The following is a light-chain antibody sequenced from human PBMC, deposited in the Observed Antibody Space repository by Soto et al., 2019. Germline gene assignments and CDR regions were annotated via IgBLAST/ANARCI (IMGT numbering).Light chain of an antibody. V-gene: IGKV3-20*01. Sequence: EIVLTQSPGTLSLSPGERATLSCRASQSVSSSYLAWYQQKPGQAPRLIMYDASNRASGIPARFSGSGSGTDYTLTISSLQPEDFATYYCQQADTFPITFGQGTRLEIK. CDR2: DAS. CDR3: QQADTFPIT. CDR1: QSVSSSY. J-gene: IGKJ5*01.